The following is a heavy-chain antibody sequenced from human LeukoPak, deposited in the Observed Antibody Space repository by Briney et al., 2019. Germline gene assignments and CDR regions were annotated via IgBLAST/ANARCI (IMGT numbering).Heavy chain of an antibody. V-gene: IGHV3-30*02. CDR2: IRYDGSNE. CDR1: GFTFGSYG. D-gene: IGHD1-7*01. CDR3: AKDQAHNWNYVRAIDY. J-gene: IGHJ4*02. Sequence: GGSLRLSCAASGFTFGSYGIHWVRQAPGKGLEWVAFIRYDGSNEYYADSVKGRFTISRDNSKSTLFLQMNSLRTEDTAVYYCAKDQAHNWNYVRAIDYWGQGTPVTVSS.